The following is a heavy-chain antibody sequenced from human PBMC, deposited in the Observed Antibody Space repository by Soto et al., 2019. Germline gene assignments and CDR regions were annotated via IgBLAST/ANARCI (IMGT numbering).Heavy chain of an antibody. Sequence: SETLSLTCAVYGGSVRGFYWSWIRQPPGKGLEWIGEINHSGSSHYNPSLKSRSTILLDTSKNQVSLRLSSVTAADTAVYYCARGSQWLDYWGQGALVTVS. J-gene: IGHJ4*02. CDR3: ARGSQWLDY. CDR2: INHSGSS. D-gene: IGHD6-19*01. V-gene: IGHV4-34*01. CDR1: GGSVRGFY.